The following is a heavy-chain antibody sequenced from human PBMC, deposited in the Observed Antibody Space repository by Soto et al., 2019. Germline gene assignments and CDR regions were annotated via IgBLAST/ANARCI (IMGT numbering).Heavy chain of an antibody. V-gene: IGHV4-30-4*08. CDR1: GGPLSSDYYH. CDR2: IHHSGSI. Sequence: SETLSLTCTVSGGPLSSDYYHWTWIRQSPGKGLEWIGYIHHSGSILYNPSLKSRVTISVDTSKNQFSLHLSSVTAADTAVYFCAREDDGGDSLDVWGQGTTVTVSS. D-gene: IGHD2-21*02. J-gene: IGHJ6*02. CDR3: AREDDGGDSLDV.